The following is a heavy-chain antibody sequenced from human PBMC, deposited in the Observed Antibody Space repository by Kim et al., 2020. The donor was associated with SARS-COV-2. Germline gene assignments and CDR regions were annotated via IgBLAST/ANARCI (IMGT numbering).Heavy chain of an antibody. V-gene: IGHV4-34*01. Sequence: NPSLKSRVTISVDTSKNQFSLKLSSVTAADTAVYYCARDHSSGWGPLDYWGQGTLVTVSS. J-gene: IGHJ4*02. D-gene: IGHD6-19*01. CDR3: ARDHSSGWGPLDY.